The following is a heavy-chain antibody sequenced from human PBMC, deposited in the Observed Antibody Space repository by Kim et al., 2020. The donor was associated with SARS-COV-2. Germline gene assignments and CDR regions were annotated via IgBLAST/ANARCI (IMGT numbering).Heavy chain of an antibody. Sequence: ASVKVSCKASGYTFTSYGISWVRQAPGQGLEWMGWISAYNGNTNYAQKLQGRVTMTTDTSTSTAYMELRSLRSDDTAVYYCARDKGYGSGSPPSYYYYYYRDVWGKGTTVTVSS. D-gene: IGHD3-10*01. J-gene: IGHJ6*03. V-gene: IGHV1-18*01. CDR1: GYTFTSYG. CDR3: ARDKGYGSGSPPSYYYYYYRDV. CDR2: ISAYNGNT.